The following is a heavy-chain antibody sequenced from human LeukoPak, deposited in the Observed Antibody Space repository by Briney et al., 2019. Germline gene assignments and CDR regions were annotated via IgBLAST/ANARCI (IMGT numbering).Heavy chain of an antibody. CDR1: GYTFTGYY. D-gene: IGHD3-9*01. CDR2: INPNSGGT. V-gene: IGHV1-2*02. J-gene: IGHJ6*03. Sequence: ASVKVSCKASGYTFTGYYMHRVRQAPGQGLEWMGWINPNSGGTNYAQKFQGRVTMTRDTSISTAYMELSRLRSDDTAVYYCARDARELRYFDWLLLDYYYYYMDVWGKGTTVTVSS. CDR3: ARDARELRYFDWLLLDYYYYYMDV.